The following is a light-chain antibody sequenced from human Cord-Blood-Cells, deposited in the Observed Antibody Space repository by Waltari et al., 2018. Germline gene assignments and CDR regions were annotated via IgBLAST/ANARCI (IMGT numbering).Light chain of an antibody. V-gene: IGLV2-8*01. CDR3: SSYAGSNNLGV. J-gene: IGLJ2*01. Sequence: QSALTQPPSASGSPGQSVTISCTGTSSDVGGYNYVSWYQQHPGKAPKLMIYEVSKRPSGVHDRFSGSNAGNTASLTVSGLQAEDEADYYCSSYAGSNNLGVFGGGTKLTVL. CDR1: SSDVGGYNY. CDR2: EVS.